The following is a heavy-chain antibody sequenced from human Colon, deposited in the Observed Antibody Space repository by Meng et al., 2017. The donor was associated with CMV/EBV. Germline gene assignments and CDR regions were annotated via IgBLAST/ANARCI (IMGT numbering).Heavy chain of an antibody. Sequence: GGSLRLSCEASGFTFKTQTMYWVRQAPGKGLEWVAVLSYDGTNDHYADSVKGRFTFSRDNARGTLYLQMISLRHEDTGVYYCARGGDPVSPAFDWGQGTLVTVSS. D-gene: IGHD2-2*01. CDR3: ARGGDPVSPAFD. CDR2: LSYDGTND. CDR1: GFTFKTQT. J-gene: IGHJ4*02. V-gene: IGHV3-30*04.